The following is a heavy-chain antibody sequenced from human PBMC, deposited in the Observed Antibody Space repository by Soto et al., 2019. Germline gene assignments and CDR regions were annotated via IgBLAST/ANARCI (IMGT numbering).Heavy chain of an antibody. CDR1: GGSISSGGYS. J-gene: IGHJ5*02. Sequence: PSETLSLTCAVSGGSISSGGYSWSWIRQPPGKGLEWIGYIYHSGSTYYNPSLKSRVTISVDRSKNQFSLKLSSVTAADTAVYYCARYYDRSWFDPWGQGTLVTVSS. D-gene: IGHD3-22*01. CDR3: ARYYDRSWFDP. V-gene: IGHV4-30-2*02. CDR2: IYHSGST.